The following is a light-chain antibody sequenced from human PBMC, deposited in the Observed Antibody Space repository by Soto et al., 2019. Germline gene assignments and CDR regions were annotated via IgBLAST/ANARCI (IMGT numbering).Light chain of an antibody. CDR1: SSNIGSNT. CDR3: AAWDDSLNGLV. V-gene: IGLV1-44*01. J-gene: IGLJ1*01. CDR2: SHN. Sequence: SVLTQPPSASGTPGQRVTISCSGSSSNIGSNTVNWYQQLPGTAPKLLIYSHNQRPSGVPDRFSGSKSGTSASLAISGLQSEDEADYYCAAWDDSLNGLVFGTGTKVTVL.